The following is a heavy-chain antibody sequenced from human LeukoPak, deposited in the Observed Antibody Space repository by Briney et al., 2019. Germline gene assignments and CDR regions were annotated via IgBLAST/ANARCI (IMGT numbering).Heavy chain of an antibody. Sequence: SETLSLTCVVSGGSISSYYWSWIRQPAGNGLEWIGRIYTSGSTNYNPSLKSRVTMSVDTSKNQFSLKLSSVTAADTAVYYCARVGDSSGWYEGYFDYWGQGTLVTVSS. V-gene: IGHV4-4*07. J-gene: IGHJ4*02. CDR3: ARVGDSSGWYEGYFDY. CDR2: IYTSGST. CDR1: GGSISSYY. D-gene: IGHD6-19*01.